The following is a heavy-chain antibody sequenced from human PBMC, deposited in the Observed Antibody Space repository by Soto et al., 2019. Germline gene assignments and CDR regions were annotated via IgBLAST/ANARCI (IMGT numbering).Heavy chain of an antibody. CDR1: GWKFGCYY. CDR3: ARGGVGYCSSTSCYIYRGYYYYYGMDV. J-gene: IGHJ6*02. D-gene: IGHD2-2*02. V-gene: IGHV4-34*01. CDR2: INHSGST. Sequence: PSATLSLSCAVYGWKFGCYYWSWLRQPPGKGLEWIGEINHSGSTNYNPSLKSRVTISVDTSKNQFSLKLSSVTAADTAVYYCARGGVGYCSSTSCYIYRGYYYYYGMDVWGQGTMVTVS.